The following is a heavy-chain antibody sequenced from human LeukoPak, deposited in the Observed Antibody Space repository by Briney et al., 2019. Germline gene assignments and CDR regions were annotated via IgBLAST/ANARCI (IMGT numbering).Heavy chain of an antibody. J-gene: IGHJ6*02. D-gene: IGHD2-15*01. Sequence: GESLKISCKGSGHSFTSYWIGWVRQMPGKGLEWMGIIYPGDSDTRYSPSFQGQVTISADKSISTAYLQWSSLKASDTAMYYCARHRSLHSSGGSCCYGMDVWGQGTTVTVSS. V-gene: IGHV5-51*01. CDR1: GHSFTSYW. CDR3: ARHRSLHSSGGSCCYGMDV. CDR2: IYPGDSDT.